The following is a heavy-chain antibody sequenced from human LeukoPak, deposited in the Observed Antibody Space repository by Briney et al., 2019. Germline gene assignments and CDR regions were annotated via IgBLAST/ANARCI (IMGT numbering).Heavy chain of an antibody. CDR2: INPSGGST. CDR3: ARDGDENSSSWSWFDP. D-gene: IGHD6-13*01. J-gene: IGHJ5*02. V-gene: IGHV1-46*01. CDR1: GYTLTELS. Sequence: ASVKVSCKVSGYTLTELSMHWVRQAPGQGLEWMGIINPSGGSTTYAQKFQGRVTMTGDTSTSTVYMELSSLRSEDTAVYFCARDGDENSSSWSWFDPWGQGTLVTVSS.